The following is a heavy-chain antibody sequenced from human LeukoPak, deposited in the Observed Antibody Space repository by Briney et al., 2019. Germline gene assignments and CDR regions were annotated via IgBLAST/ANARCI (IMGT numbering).Heavy chain of an antibody. CDR2: ISYSGST. CDR1: GDSISSYD. Sequence: SETLSLTCTVSGDSISSYDWTWIRQPPGKGLECIGYISYSGSTRYNPSLKSRVTISVGTSNNHFSLKLRSVTAADTAVYFCARANWVNWFDPWGQGTLVTVSS. V-gene: IGHV4-59*01. CDR3: ARANWVNWFDP. D-gene: IGHD3-16*01. J-gene: IGHJ5*02.